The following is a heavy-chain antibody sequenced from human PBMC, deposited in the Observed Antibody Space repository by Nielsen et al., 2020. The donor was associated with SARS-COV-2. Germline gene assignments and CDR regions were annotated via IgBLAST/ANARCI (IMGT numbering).Heavy chain of an antibody. CDR3: AKDPAAGSVDY. CDR2: ISWNSGSI. Sequence: SLKISCAASGFTSDDYAMHWVRQAPGKGLEWVSGISWNSGSIGYADSVKGRFTISRDNAKNSLYLQMNSLRAEDTALYYCAKDPAAGSVDYWGQGTLVTVSS. V-gene: IGHV3-9*02. CDR1: GFTSDDYA. D-gene: IGHD6-13*01. J-gene: IGHJ4*02.